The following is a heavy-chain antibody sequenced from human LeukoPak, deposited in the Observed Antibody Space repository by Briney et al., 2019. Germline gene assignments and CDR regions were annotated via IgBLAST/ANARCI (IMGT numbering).Heavy chain of an antibody. D-gene: IGHD2-2*02. CDR3: ARDRYCSSTSCYRSLDY. V-gene: IGHV3-30-3*01. J-gene: IGHJ4*02. Sequence: GRSLRLSCAASGFTFSSYAMHWVRQAPGKGLEWVAVISYDGSNKYYADSVKGRFTISRDNSKNTLYLQMNSLRAEDTAVYYCARDRYCSSTSCYRSLDYWGQGTLVTVSS. CDR2: ISYDGSNK. CDR1: GFTFSSYA.